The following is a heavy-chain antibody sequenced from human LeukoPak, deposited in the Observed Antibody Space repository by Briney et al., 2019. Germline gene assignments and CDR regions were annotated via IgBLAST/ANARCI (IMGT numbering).Heavy chain of an antibody. Sequence: ASVKVSCKASGYTFASYTIHWVRQAPGQRLEWMGWINAGNGNTKYSQKFQGRVTITRDTSASTAYMELNSLRSEDTAAYYCARGDSSSWYAGDWFDPWGQGTLVTVSS. D-gene: IGHD6-13*01. CDR3: ARGDSSSWYAGDWFDP. CDR2: INAGNGNT. J-gene: IGHJ5*02. V-gene: IGHV1-3*01. CDR1: GYTFASYT.